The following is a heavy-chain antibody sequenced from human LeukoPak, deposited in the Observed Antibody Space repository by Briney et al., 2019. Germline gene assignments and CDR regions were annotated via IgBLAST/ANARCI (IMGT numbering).Heavy chain of an antibody. V-gene: IGHV3-7*04. CDR1: GFTFSSYW. J-gene: IGHJ4*02. CDR3: ARDRRYCSSTSCSTFGY. CDR2: IKPDGGEK. Sequence: GGSLRLSCAASGFTFSSYWMTWVRRAPGKGLEWVASIKPDGGEKYYVDSVKGRFTISRDNAKNSLYLQMNSLRAEDTTVYYCARDRRYCSSTSCSTFGYWGQGTLVTVSS. D-gene: IGHD2-2*01.